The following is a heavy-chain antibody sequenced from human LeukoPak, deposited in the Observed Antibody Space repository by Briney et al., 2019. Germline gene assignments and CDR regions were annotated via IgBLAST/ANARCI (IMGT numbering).Heavy chain of an antibody. CDR2: IRYDETNK. CDR1: GFTFSSYG. D-gene: IGHD3-10*01. J-gene: IGHJ4*02. Sequence: GGSLRLSCAASGFTFSSYGMHWVRQAPGKGLEWVAFIRYDETNKYYAESVKGRFTVSRDNSENTLYLQMNSLSADDTAVYYCAKVAHYYGSGSYYEYYFDSWGQGALVTVS. CDR3: AKVAHYYGSGSYYEYYFDS. V-gene: IGHV3-30*02.